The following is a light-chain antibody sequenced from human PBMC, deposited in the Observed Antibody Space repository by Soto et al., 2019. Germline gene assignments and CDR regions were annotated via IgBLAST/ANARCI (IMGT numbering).Light chain of an antibody. J-gene: IGKJ2*01. Sequence: IVLTQSPATLSLSPGERATLSCWASESISAYLAWYQQKGGQAPRVLVYDAVYRAKGLPARFSGSGFGTNFTLTITSLEPEDSAVYYCQQRSSGYSVGPGTKLEIK. CDR2: DAV. V-gene: IGKV3-11*01. CDR1: ESISAY. CDR3: QQRSSGYS.